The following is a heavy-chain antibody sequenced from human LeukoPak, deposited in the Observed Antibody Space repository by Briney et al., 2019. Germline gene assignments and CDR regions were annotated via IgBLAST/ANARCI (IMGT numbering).Heavy chain of an antibody. J-gene: IGHJ4*02. V-gene: IGHV3-23*01. Sequence: GGSLRLSCAASGFTFGSYSMTWVRQAPGRGLEWVSSISGGGGSTYYADPVKGRFTISRDNSMNPLYLQMNSLRAEDTAVYYCAKGRSGWYMEAGDYWGQGTLVTVSS. D-gene: IGHD6-19*01. CDR2: ISGGGGST. CDR3: AKGRSGWYMEAGDY. CDR1: GFTFGSYS.